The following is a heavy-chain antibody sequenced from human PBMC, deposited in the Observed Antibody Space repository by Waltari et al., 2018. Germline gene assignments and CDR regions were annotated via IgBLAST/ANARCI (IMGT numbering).Heavy chain of an antibody. CDR3: AIQISGVVF. J-gene: IGHJ4*02. CDR1: GFTFSAYR. CDR2: INADGRAT. V-gene: IGHV3-74*01. D-gene: IGHD3-3*01. Sequence: EVQLVESGGGLVQPGGSLRLSCAASGFTFSAYRMHWVRQAPGKGLVWVSLINADGRATLYADSVKGRFTMSIDNAKDTLYLQMNSLRGEDTAVYYCAIQISGVVFWGQGTLVTVSS.